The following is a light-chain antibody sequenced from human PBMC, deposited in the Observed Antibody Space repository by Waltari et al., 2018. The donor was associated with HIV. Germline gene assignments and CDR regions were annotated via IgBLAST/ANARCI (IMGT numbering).Light chain of an antibody. CDR3: QQRSNWPPIT. CDR2: DAS. Sequence: ILLTQSPATLSLSPGERATLSCRASQSVNYYLAWYQQKPGQAPRLLIYDASNRATGVPARFSGSGSGTDVTLTISSLEPEDFAVYYCQQRSNWPPITFGGGTKVEIK. CDR1: QSVNYY. J-gene: IGKJ4*01. V-gene: IGKV3-11*01.